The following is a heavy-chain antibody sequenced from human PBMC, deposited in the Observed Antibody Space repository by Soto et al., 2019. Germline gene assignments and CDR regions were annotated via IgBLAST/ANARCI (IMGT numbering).Heavy chain of an antibody. Sequence: QVQLQESGPGLVKPSQTLSLTCTVSGGSISSGGYYWSWIRQHPGKGLEWIGYIYYSGSTYYNPSLMSRVTISVDTSKNPFSLKLSSVTAADTAVYYCVRGQLKHGYYLLFDYWGQGTLVTVSS. D-gene: IGHD3-22*01. CDR1: GGSISSGGYY. CDR2: IYYSGST. J-gene: IGHJ4*02. CDR3: VRGQLKHGYYLLFDY. V-gene: IGHV4-31*03.